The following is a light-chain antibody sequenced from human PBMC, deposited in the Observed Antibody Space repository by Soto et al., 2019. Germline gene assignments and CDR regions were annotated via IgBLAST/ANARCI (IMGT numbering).Light chain of an antibody. CDR2: GNS. Sequence: QSVLTQPPSASGTPGQRVTISCSGSSSNLGDNTVNWYQQLPGTAPKLLIYGNSNRPSGVPDRFSGSKSGTSASLAITGLQAEDEADYYCQSYDSSLSGWVFGGGTKLTVL. CDR1: SSNLGDNT. CDR3: QSYDSSLSGWV. V-gene: IGLV1-40*01. J-gene: IGLJ3*02.